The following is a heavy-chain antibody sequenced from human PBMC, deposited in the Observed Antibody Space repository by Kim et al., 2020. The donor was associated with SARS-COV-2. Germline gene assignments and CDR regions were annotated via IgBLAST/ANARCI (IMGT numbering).Heavy chain of an antibody. D-gene: IGHD1-26*01. CDR1: GFTFSSYG. CDR3: AKGQKEVGATPFDY. V-gene: IGHV3-30*18. Sequence: GGSLRLSCAASGFTFSSYGMHWVRQAPGKGLEWVAVISYDGSNKYYADFVKGRFTISRDNSKNTLYLQMNSLRAEDTAVYYCAKGQKEVGATPFDYWGQG. J-gene: IGHJ4*02. CDR2: ISYDGSNK.